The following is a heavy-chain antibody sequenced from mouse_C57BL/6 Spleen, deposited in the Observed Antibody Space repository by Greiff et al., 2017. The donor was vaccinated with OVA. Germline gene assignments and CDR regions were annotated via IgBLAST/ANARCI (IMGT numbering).Heavy chain of an antibody. V-gene: IGHV5-16*01. CDR1: GFTFSDYY. CDR2: INYDGSST. D-gene: IGHD4-1*01. J-gene: IGHJ2*01. CDR3: AREGPLTGFDY. Sequence: LVESEGGLVQPGSSMKLSCTASGFTFSDYYMAWVRQVPEKGLEWVANINYDGSSTYYLDSLKSRFIISRDNAKNILYLQMSSLKSEDTATYYCAREGPLTGFDYWGQGTTLTVSS.